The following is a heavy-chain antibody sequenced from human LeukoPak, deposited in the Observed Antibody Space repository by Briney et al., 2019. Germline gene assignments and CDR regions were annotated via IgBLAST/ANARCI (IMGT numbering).Heavy chain of an antibody. CDR1: GFTFSSYA. CDR2: ISYDGSNK. J-gene: IGHJ4*02. Sequence: PGGSLRLSCAASGFTFSSYAMHWVRQAPGKGLEWVAVISYDGSNKYYADSVKGRFTISRDNSKNTLYLQMNSLRAEDTAVYYCARDRVAHYGSGSLNYWGQGTLVTVSS. CDR3: ARDRVAHYGSGSLNY. D-gene: IGHD3-10*01. V-gene: IGHV3-30-3*01.